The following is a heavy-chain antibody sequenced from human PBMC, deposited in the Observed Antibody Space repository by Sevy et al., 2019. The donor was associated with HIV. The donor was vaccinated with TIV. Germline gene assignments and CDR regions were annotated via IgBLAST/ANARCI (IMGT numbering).Heavy chain of an antibody. CDR2: FSFGCGRI. J-gene: IGHJ4*02. D-gene: IGHD2-8*01. Sequence: GGSLRLSCEASGLTFSKYSMSWVRQAPGKGLEWVSTFSFGCGRINYADSVKGRFTISRDDSKNTLYLQMNSLRAEDTAVDYCAREGCTKPHDYWGQGTLVTVSS. CDR3: AREGCTKPHDY. CDR1: GLTFSKYS. V-gene: IGHV3-23*01.